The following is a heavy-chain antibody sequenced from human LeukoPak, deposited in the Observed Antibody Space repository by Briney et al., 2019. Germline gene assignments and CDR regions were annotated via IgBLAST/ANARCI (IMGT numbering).Heavy chain of an antibody. CDR1: GGSISSSSYY. CDR2: IYYSGST. CDR3: ARHAGEGRSYFDY. J-gene: IGHJ4*02. D-gene: IGHD3-10*01. V-gene: IGHV4-39*01. Sequence: PSETLSLTCTVSGGSISSSSYYWGWIRQPPGKGLEWIGSIYYSGSTYYNPSLKSRVTISVDTSKNQFSLKLSSVTAADTAVYYCARHAGEGRSYFDYWGQGTLVTVSS.